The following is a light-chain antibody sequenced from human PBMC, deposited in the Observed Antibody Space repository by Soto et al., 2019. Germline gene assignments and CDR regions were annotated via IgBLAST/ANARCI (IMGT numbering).Light chain of an antibody. CDR3: QQRDSWPIT. J-gene: IGKJ5*01. Sequence: EIVLTQSPASLSLSPGERATLSCRASQSVDSYLVWYQQKPGQAPRLRIFGASNRATGIPARFSGSGSGTDFTLTINSLEPDDFAVYYCQQRDSWPITFGQGTRLEIK. CDR1: QSVDSY. CDR2: GAS. V-gene: IGKV3-11*01.